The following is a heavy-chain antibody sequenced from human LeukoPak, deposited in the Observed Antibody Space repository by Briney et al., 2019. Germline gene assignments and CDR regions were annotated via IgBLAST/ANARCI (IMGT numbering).Heavy chain of an antibody. Sequence: GGSLRLSCAASGFTFSSYSMNWVRQAPGKGLEWVSSISSSSSYIYYADSVKGRFTISRDNAKNSLYLQMNSPRAEDTALYYCAKGVYSSSWDFDYWGQGTLGTVSS. J-gene: IGHJ4*02. V-gene: IGHV3-21*04. CDR2: ISSSSSYI. CDR1: GFTFSSYS. CDR3: AKGVYSSSWDFDY. D-gene: IGHD6-13*01.